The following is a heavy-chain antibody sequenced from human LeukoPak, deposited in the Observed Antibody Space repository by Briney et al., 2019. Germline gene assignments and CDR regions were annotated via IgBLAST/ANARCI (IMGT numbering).Heavy chain of an antibody. CDR2: INPNSGDT. J-gene: IGHJ4*02. V-gene: IGHV1-2*02. Sequence: ASVKVSCKASGHRFTDYFMHWVRQAPGQGLEWMGWINPNSGDTDYAQKFQGRVTLTRDASIGTAYMELTRLRSDDTAVYYCATPTERLLPDYWGQGTLVTVSS. D-gene: IGHD2-15*01. CDR3: ATPTERLLPDY. CDR1: GHRFTDYF.